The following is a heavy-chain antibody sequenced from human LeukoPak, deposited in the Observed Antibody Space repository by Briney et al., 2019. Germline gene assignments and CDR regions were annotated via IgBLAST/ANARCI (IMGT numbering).Heavy chain of an antibody. V-gene: IGHV1-18*01. CDR3: ARTFVVVPAAMVMGAFDI. Sequence: ASVKVSCKASGYTFTSYGISWVRQAPGQGLEWMGWISAYNGNTNYAQKLQGRVTMTTDTSTSTAYMELRSLRSDDTAVYYCARTFVVVPAAMVMGAFDIWGQGTMVTVSS. J-gene: IGHJ3*02. D-gene: IGHD2-2*01. CDR2: ISAYNGNT. CDR1: GYTFTSYG.